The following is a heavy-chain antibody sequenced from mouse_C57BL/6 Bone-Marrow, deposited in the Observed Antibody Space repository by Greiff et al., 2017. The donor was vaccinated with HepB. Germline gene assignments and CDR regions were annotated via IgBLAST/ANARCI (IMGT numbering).Heavy chain of an antibody. D-gene: IGHD1-1*01. CDR2: IDPSDSYT. V-gene: IGHV1-50*01. CDR1: GYTFTSYW. Sequence: QVQLQQPGAELVKPGASVKLSCKASGYTFTSYWMQWVKQRPGQGLEWIGEIDPSDSYTNYNQKFKGKATLTVDTSSSTAYMQRSSLTSEDSAVYYCARHYYGSSYVWYFDVWGTGTTVTVSS. J-gene: IGHJ1*03. CDR3: ARHYYGSSYVWYFDV.